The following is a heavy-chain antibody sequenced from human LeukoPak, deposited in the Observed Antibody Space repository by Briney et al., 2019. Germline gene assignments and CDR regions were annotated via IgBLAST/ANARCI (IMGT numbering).Heavy chain of an antibody. CDR3: ARGRITMVRGVNYYYYGMDV. D-gene: IGHD3-10*01. CDR1: GGTFSSYA. CDR2: IIPILGIA. V-gene: IGHV1-69*04. Sequence: SVKVSCKASGGTFSSYAISWVRQAPGQGLEWMGRIIPILGIANYAQKFQGRVTITTDKSTSTAYMELSSRRSEDTAVYYCARGRITMVRGVNYYYYGMDVWGQGTTVTVSS. J-gene: IGHJ6*02.